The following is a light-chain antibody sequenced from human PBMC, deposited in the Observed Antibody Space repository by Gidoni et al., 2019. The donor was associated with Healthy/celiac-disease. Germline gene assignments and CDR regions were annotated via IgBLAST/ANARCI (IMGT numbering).Light chain of an antibody. J-gene: IGLJ2*01. CDR1: NIGSKS. V-gene: IGLV3-21*04. CDR3: QVWDSSSDHPGVV. Sequence: SYVMTPPPSVSAPHGQTARITCGGNNIGSKSGQWYQQKPGQAPVLVIDYDSDRPSGIPERFSGSNSGNTATLTISRVEAGDEADYYCQVWDSSSDHPGVVFGGGTKLTVL. CDR2: YDS.